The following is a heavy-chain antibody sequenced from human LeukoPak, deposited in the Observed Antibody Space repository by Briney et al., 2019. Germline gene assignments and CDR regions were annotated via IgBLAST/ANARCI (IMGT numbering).Heavy chain of an antibody. Sequence: VASVTVSCKASGFVFTIYGFTWVRQAPGQGLEWMGWISANDGKIHYSERHQGRVTMTTDTVTSTAYMELRSLRSDDTAVYYCARELHVERDNYWGQGTLVTVSS. J-gene: IGHJ4*02. V-gene: IGHV1-18*01. D-gene: IGHD1-1*01. CDR3: ARELHVERDNY. CDR1: GFVFTIYG. CDR2: ISANDGKI.